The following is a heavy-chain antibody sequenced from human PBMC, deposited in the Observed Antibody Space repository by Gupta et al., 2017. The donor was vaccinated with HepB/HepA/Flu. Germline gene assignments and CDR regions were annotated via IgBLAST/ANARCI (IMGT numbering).Heavy chain of an antibody. D-gene: IGHD2-15*01. V-gene: IGHV3-23*01. CDR3: AKDQILFRQFDC. CDR2: ITNSGTNT. CDR1: GLNFGSYA. Sequence: EVQLLESGGGLVQPGGSLRLSCAASGLNFGSYAMTWVRQAPGKGLEWVSGITNSGTNTYYADSVKGRFTVSRDNAKNTLYLQMSSLRAEDTAIYFCAKDQILFRQFDCWGQGTLVTVSS. J-gene: IGHJ4*02.